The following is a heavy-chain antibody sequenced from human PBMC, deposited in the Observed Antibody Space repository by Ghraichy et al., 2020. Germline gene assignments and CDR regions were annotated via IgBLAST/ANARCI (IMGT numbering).Heavy chain of an antibody. CDR3: ASKELLDAFDI. CDR1: GFTFSSYW. CDR2: INSDGSST. Sequence: GGSLRLSCAASGFTFSSYWMHWVRQAPGKGLVWVSRINSDGSSTSYADSVKGRFTISRDNAKNTLYLQMNSLRAEDTAVYYCASKELLDAFDIWGQGTMVTVSS. J-gene: IGHJ3*02. V-gene: IGHV3-74*01. D-gene: IGHD1-26*01.